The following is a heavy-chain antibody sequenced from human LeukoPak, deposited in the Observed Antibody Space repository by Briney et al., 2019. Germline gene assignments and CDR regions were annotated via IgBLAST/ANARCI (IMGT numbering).Heavy chain of an antibody. CDR3: ARDPAGDVYYFGD. CDR1: GFTFSNNI. D-gene: IGHD7-27*01. CDR2: ISSSGYTI. Sequence: GGSLRLSGAASGFTFSNNIMNWVRQAPGKGLEWVSPISSSGYTIYYADSVKGRFTISRDNAKNSLYLQMNSLRDEDTAVYYCARDPAGDVYYFGDWGQGTLVTVSS. J-gene: IGHJ4*02. V-gene: IGHV3-48*02.